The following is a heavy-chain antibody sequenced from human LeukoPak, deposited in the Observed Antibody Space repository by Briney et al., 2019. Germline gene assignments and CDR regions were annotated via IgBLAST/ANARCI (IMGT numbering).Heavy chain of an antibody. CDR3: ARSMAMVRGFAY. V-gene: IGHV3-20*04. CDR2: INWNGGST. D-gene: IGHD3-10*01. J-gene: IGHJ4*02. CDR1: GFTFDDYG. Sequence: GGSLRLSCAASGFTFDDYGMSWIRQAPGKGLEWISGINWNGGSTGYADSVKGRFTISRDNAKNSLYLQMNSLRAEDTALYYCARSMAMVRGFAYCGQGTLVTVSS.